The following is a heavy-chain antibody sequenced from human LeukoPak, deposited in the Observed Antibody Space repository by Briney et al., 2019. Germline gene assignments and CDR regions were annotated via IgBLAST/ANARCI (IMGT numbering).Heavy chain of an antibody. CDR1: GFTFSSYS. D-gene: IGHD1-14*01. CDR3: AKAEGGYYYYGMDV. Sequence: GGSLRLSCAASGFTFSSYSMNWVRQAPGKGLEWVSSISSSSYIYYADSVQGRFTISRDNSKNTLYLQMNSLRAEDTAVYYCAKAEGGYYYYGMDVWGQGTTVTVSS. CDR2: ISSSSYI. J-gene: IGHJ6*02. V-gene: IGHV3-21*01.